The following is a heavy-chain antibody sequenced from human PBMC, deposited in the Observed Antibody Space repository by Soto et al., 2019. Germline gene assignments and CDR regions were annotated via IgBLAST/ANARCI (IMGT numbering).Heavy chain of an antibody. CDR3: ARDQLEGNWFDP. Sequence: QLQLQESGSGLVRPSQTLSLTCAVSGGSISSGGYSWNWIRQPPGKGLEWIGYIYHSGSTLYNPSLKSRVTRSVDKSKTPFSLKLTSVTAADTAVYYCARDQLEGNWFDPWGQGTLVTVSS. CDR1: GGSISSGGYS. J-gene: IGHJ5*02. CDR2: IYHSGST. D-gene: IGHD1-1*01. V-gene: IGHV4-30-2*01.